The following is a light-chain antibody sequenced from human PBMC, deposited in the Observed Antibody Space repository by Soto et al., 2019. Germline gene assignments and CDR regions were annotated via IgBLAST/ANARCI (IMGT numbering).Light chain of an antibody. V-gene: IGKV1-5*01. Sequence: DIQMTQCPSTLSASVGDRVTITCRASESISSWLGWYQQKPGKAPNLLIYDASSLQSGVPSRFSGSCSETEFTLTVISLRPDDFVTYYCQQYDTYPRTFGQGTKWEIK. J-gene: IGKJ1*01. CDR3: QQYDTYPRT. CDR2: DAS. CDR1: ESISSW.